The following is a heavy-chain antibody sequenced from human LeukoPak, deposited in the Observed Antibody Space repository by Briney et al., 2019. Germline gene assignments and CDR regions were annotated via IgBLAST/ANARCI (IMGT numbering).Heavy chain of an antibody. D-gene: IGHD1-26*01. CDR3: AKGGKWDVTPFDY. J-gene: IGHJ4*02. CDR1: GFTFSSYA. Sequence: GGSLRLSCAPSGFTFSSYAMSWVRQAPGKGLEWVSAISGSGGNTYYADSVKGRFTISRDNSKDTLYLQMNSLRAEDTAVYYCAKGGKWDVTPFDYWGQGTLVTVSS. V-gene: IGHV3-23*01. CDR2: ISGSGGNT.